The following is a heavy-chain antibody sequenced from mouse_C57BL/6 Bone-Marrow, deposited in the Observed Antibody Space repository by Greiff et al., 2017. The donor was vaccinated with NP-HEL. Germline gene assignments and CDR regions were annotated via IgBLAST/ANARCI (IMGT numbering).Heavy chain of an antibody. Sequence: VQLQQPGAELVKPGASVKLSCKASGYTFTSYWMHWVKQRPGQGLEWIGMIHPNSGSTNYNEQFKSKATLTVDKSSSNAYMHLSSLTSEDAAVYYCERGDYYGSSLDYAMDDWGQGTSVTVSS. D-gene: IGHD1-1*01. CDR2: IHPNSGST. CDR1: GYTFTSYW. CDR3: ERGDYYGSSLDYAMDD. V-gene: IGHV1-64*01. J-gene: IGHJ4*01.